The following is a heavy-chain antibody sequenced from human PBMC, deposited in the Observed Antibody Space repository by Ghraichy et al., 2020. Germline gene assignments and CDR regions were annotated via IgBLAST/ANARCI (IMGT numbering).Heavy chain of an antibody. Sequence: GGSLRLSCAASGFTFSTYCMHWVRQAPGKGVVWVSRINTDGSGPNYAGSVKGRFAISRDNAKNTLYLQMNSLGADDTAGYYCASGGDSSYWGQGTLVIVSS. CDR2: INTDGSGP. CDR3: ASGGDSSY. D-gene: IGHD3-22*01. V-gene: IGHV3-74*01. CDR1: GFTFSTYC. J-gene: IGHJ4*02.